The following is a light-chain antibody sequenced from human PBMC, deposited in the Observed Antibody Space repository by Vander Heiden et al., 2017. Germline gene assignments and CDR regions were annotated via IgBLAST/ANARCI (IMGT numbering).Light chain of an antibody. CDR3: QQSDRTPST. CDR2: TAS. Sequence: DGQASKTPSSLSASIGDRVTISCRASETISSYLNWYQQKPGKAPTLLIYTASTLQSGVPSRSNDSSSGPEFSLALSRLQRQAFATYYCQQSDRTPSTFGQGTKMEIK. CDR1: ETISSY. V-gene: IGKV1-39*01. J-gene: IGKJ2*02.